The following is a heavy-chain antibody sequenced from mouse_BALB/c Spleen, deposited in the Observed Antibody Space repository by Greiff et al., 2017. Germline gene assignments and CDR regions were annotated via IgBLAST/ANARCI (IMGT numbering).Heavy chain of an antibody. V-gene: IGHV5-17*02. D-gene: IGHD2-4*01. J-gene: IGHJ4*01. CDR3: ARWDYDSMDY. CDR1: GFTFSSFG. Sequence: EVKLMESGGGLVKPGGSLKLSCAASGFTFSSFGMHWVRQAPEKGLEWVAYISSGSSTIYYADTVKGRFTISRDNPKNTLFLQMTSLRSEDTAMYYCARWDYDSMDYWGQGTSVTVSS. CDR2: ISSGSSTI.